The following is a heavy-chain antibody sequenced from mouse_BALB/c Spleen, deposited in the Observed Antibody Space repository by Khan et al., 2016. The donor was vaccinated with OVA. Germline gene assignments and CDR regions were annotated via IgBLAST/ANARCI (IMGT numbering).Heavy chain of an antibody. D-gene: IGHD1-1*01. V-gene: IGHV2-9*02. Sequence: QVQLKESGPGLVAPSQSLSITCTVSGFSLTSYGVHWVRQPPGKGLEWLGIIWAGGSTNYNSALTSRLSISKDNSKSQVFVKMISLQTDDTAMYYCARDHGNTYEYFDYWGQGTTLTVSS. CDR2: IWAGGST. J-gene: IGHJ2*01. CDR1: GFSLTSYG. CDR3: ARDHGNTYEYFDY.